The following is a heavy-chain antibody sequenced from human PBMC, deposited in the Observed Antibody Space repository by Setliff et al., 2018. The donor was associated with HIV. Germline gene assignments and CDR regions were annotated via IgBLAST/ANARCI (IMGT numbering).Heavy chain of an antibody. D-gene: IGHD4-17*01. CDR1: GYTFTSYA. Sequence: GASVTVSCKASGYTFTSYAISWVRQAPGQGLEWMGWISAYSGNTHYAQRLQDRVTMTTDTSTSTAYMDLRGLRSAEMAVYYCARHPSGWYGDYFFDYWGQGTLVTVSS. J-gene: IGHJ4*02. CDR3: ARHPSGWYGDYFFDY. CDR2: ISAYSGNT. V-gene: IGHV1-18*03.